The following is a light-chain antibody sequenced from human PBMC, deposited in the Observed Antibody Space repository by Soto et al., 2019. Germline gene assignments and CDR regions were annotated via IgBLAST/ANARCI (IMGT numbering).Light chain of an antibody. J-gene: IGKJ1*01. CDR1: QSISTY. V-gene: IGKV1-39*01. Sequence: DIQMTQSPSSLSASVGDRVTITCRASQSISTYLNWYQLKPGKPPRLLIYAASSLQSGVPSRFSGSGSGTDFTLTISSLQPEDFATYSCQQSYNSPQTFGRGTKVEIK. CDR3: QQSYNSPQT. CDR2: AAS.